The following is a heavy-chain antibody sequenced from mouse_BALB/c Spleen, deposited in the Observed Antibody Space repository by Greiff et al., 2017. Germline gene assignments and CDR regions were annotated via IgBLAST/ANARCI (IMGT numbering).Heavy chain of an antibody. CDR2: IDPFNGGT. D-gene: IGHD2-4*01. CDR1: GYSFTSYY. V-gene: IGHV1S135*01. J-gene: IGHJ4*01. CDR3: ARSTMSTTGAMDY. Sequence: VQLQQSGPELMKPGASVKISCKASGYSFTSYYMHWVKQSHGKSLEWIGYIDPFNGGTSYNQKFKGKATLTVDKSSSTAYMHLSSLTSEDSAVYYCARSTMSTTGAMDYWGQGTSVTVSS.